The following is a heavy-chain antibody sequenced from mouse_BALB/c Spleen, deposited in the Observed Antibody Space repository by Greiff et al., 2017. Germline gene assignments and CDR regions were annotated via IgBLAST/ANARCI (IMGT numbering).Heavy chain of an antibody. CDR1: GYTFTDYA. V-gene: IGHV1S137*01. Sequence: QVQLQQSGAELVRPGVSVKISCKGSGYTFTDYAMHWVKQSHAKSLEWIGVISTYYGDASYNQKFKGKATMTVDKSSSTAYMELARLTSEDSAIYYCARDHRAMDYWGQGTSVTVSS. J-gene: IGHJ4*01. CDR2: ISTYYGDA. CDR3: ARDHRAMDY. D-gene: IGHD3-1*01.